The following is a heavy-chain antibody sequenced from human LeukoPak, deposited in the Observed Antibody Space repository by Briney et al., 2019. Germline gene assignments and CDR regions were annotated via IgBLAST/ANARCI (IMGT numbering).Heavy chain of an antibody. V-gene: IGHV4-34*01. Sequence: KPSETLSLTCAVYGGSFSGYYWSWIRQPPGKGLEWIGVINHSGSTNYNPSLKSRVTISVDTSKNQFSLKLSSVTAADTAVYYCARGPRAFDIWGQGTMVTVSS. CDR2: INHSGST. CDR1: GGSFSGYY. J-gene: IGHJ3*02. CDR3: ARGPRAFDI.